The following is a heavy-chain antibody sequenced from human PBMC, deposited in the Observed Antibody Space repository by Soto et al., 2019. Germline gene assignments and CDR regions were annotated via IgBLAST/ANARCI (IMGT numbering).Heavy chain of an antibody. CDR2: IYYSGST. J-gene: IGHJ2*01. V-gene: IGHV4-59*01. Sequence: PSETLSLTCTVSGGSISSYYWSWIRQPPGKGLEWIGYIYYSGSTNYNPSLKSRVTISVDTSKNQFSLKLSSVTAADTAVYYCARGGRYSRSLYWYFDIWGRGTLVT. CDR1: GGSISSYY. CDR3: ARGGRYSRSLYWYFDI. D-gene: IGHD6-13*01.